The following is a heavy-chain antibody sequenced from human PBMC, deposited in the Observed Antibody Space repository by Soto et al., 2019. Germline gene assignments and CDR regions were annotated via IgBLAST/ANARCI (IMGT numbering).Heavy chain of an antibody. V-gene: IGHV3-21*01. CDR3: ARDYLVTYYDFWSGYEKKGGKFDY. CDR1: GFTFSSYS. CDR2: ISSSSSYI. J-gene: IGHJ4*02. Sequence: EVQLVESGGGLVKPGGSLRLSCAASGFTFSSYSMNWVRQAPGKGLEWVSSISSSSSYIYYADSVKGRFTISRDNAKNSLYLQMNSLRAEDTAVYYCARDYLVTYYDFWSGYEKKGGKFDYWGQGTLVTVSS. D-gene: IGHD3-3*01.